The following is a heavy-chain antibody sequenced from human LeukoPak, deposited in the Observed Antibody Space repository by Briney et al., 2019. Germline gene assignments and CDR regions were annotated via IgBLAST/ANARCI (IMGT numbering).Heavy chain of an antibody. CDR1: GYTFTSYD. J-gene: IGHJ4*02. CDR2: MNPNSGNT. V-gene: IGHV1-8*01. Sequence: ASVKVSCKASGYTFTSYDINWVRQAPGQGLEWMGWMNPNSGNTGYAQKFQGRVTMTRNTSISTAYMELSSLRSEDTAVYYCARAPLYDFWSGYYPDDYWGQGTLVTVSS. CDR3: ARAPLYDFWSGYYPDDY. D-gene: IGHD3-3*01.